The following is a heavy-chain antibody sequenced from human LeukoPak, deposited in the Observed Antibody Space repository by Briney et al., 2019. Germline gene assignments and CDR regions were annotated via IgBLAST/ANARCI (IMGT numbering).Heavy chain of an antibody. D-gene: IGHD1-26*01. CDR2: INHSGST. CDR1: GGSFSGYY. V-gene: IGHV4-34*01. CDR3: ASGDHLNIVGATVFDY. Sequence: SETLSLTCAVYGGSFSGYYWSWIRQPPGKGLEWIGEINHSGSTNYNPSLKSRVTISVDTSKNQFSLKLSSVTAADTAVYYCASGDHLNIVGATVFDYWGQGTLVTVSS. J-gene: IGHJ4*02.